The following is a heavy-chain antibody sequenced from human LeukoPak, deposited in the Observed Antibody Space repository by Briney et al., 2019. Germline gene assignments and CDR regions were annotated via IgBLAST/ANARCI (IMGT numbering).Heavy chain of an antibody. CDR3: ARGTGPTLLWFGELLSGYYYYYGMDV. J-gene: IGHJ6*02. CDR2: MNPNSGNT. Sequence: ASVKVSCKASGYTFTSCDINWVRQATGQGLEWMGWMNPNSGNTGYAQKFQGRVTMTRNTSISTAYMELSSLRSEDTAVYYCARGTGPTLLWFGELLSGYYYYYGMDVWGQGTTVTVSS. V-gene: IGHV1-8*01. CDR1: GYTFTSCD. D-gene: IGHD3-10*01.